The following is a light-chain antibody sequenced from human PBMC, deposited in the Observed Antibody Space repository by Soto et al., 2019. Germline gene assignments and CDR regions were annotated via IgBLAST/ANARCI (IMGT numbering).Light chain of an antibody. J-gene: IGKJ1*01. Sequence: SQIPKSPSTLSATLRDRVSIKCRSIQSVSSWWAWYEQKPGKAPKLLIYDASSLESGVPSKFSGSGSGTEVTLTISSLQADDFATDYCQQYSSYWTFGQGTKVDIK. CDR1: QSVSSW. V-gene: IGKV1-5*01. CDR2: DAS. CDR3: QQYSSYWT.